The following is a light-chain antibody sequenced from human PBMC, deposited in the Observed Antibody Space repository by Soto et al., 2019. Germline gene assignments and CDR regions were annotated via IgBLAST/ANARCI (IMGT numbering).Light chain of an antibody. CDR3: HHYET. CDR2: GAS. J-gene: IGKJ1*01. V-gene: IGKV3-20*01. Sequence: EIVLTQSPATLSLSPGERATLFCRASQSVGKYLVWYQQKPGQAPRLLMYGASIRAAGVPDRFSGSGSGTEFTLTISRLEPEDFTVYYCHHYETFGQGTKVDIK. CDR1: QSVGKY.